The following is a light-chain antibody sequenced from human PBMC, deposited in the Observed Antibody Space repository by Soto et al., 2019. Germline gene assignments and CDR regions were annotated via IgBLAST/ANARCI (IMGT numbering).Light chain of an antibody. CDR3: QQYGASPYT. V-gene: IGKV3-20*01. J-gene: IGKJ2*01. CDR2: GAS. CDR1: QSVSSSY. Sequence: IVLTQSPGTLSLSPVARATLSCRASQSVSSSYLAWYQQKPGQAPRLLIYGASSRATGIPYRFSGSGSGTDFTLTIRRLEPEDFAAYYCQQYGASPYTFGQGTKVDI.